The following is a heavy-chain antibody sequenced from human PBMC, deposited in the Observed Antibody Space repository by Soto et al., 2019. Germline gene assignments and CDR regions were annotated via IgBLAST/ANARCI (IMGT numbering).Heavy chain of an antibody. V-gene: IGHV4-34*01. CDR2: INHSGSA. J-gene: IGHJ4*02. Sequence: SWTXSVTCSVYGVCCINYYVSLIRHPPGKGLEWIGEINHSGSANYNPSLKSRVTISVDTSKNKFSLKLSPVTAADTAVYYCARGKHTIEVLRDYEYWGQGTLVNV. CDR3: ARGKHTIEVLRDYEY. D-gene: IGHD2-21*01. CDR1: GVCCINYY.